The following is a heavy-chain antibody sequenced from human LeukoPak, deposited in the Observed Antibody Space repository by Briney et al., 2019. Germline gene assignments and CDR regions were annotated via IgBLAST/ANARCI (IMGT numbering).Heavy chain of an antibody. D-gene: IGHD6-13*01. Sequence: GASVKVSCKASGYTFTSYDINWVRQATGQGLEWMGWMNPNSGNTGYAQKFQGRVTITRNTSISTAYMELNSLTYDDTATYYCARGQQTFDPWGQGTLVTVSS. CDR3: ARGQQTFDP. V-gene: IGHV1-8*03. J-gene: IGHJ5*02. CDR2: MNPNSGNT. CDR1: GYTFTSYD.